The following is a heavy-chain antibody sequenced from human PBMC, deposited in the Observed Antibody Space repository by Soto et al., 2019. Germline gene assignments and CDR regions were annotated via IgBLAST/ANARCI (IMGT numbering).Heavy chain of an antibody. Sequence: QVQLQQWGAGLLKPSETLSRTCAVYGGSFSGDYWNWIRQPPGKGLEWIGEINHSGSTNYNPSLKSRVTISVDTSKNQFSLKLTSVTAADTAVYHCARDNVATGYFEHWDRGTLITVSS. CDR1: GGSFSGDY. V-gene: IGHV4-34*01. D-gene: IGHD1-1*01. CDR2: INHSGST. CDR3: ARDNVATGYFEH. J-gene: IGHJ1*01.